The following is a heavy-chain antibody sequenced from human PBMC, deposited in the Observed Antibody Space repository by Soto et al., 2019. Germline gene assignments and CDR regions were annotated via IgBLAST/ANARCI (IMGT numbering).Heavy chain of an antibody. D-gene: IGHD2-2*01. CDR2: LYPSGNT. CDR3: ARSSTSANYFDY. Sequence: SETLSLTCFVSGGSLNSSRYYWGWIRQAPGKGLEWIGNLYPSGNTYYNPSLTSRVSISGDASQSQLSLKLTSVTAADTAVYYCARSSTSANYFDYWGQGTLVTVSS. CDR1: GGSLNSSRYY. V-gene: IGHV4-39*01. J-gene: IGHJ4*02.